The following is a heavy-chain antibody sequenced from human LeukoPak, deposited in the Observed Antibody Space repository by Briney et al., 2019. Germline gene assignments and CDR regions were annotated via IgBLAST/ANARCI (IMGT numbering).Heavy chain of an antibody. CDR2: INHSGST. D-gene: IGHD3-3*01. J-gene: IGHJ5*02. CDR1: GGSFSGYY. Sequence: SETLSLTCAVYGGSFSGYYWSWIRQPPGKGLEWIGEINHSGSTNYNPSLKSRVTISVDTSKNQFSLKLSSVTAADTAVYYCARVRFLEWLRPHTNWFDPWGQGTLVTVSS. V-gene: IGHV4-34*01. CDR3: ARVRFLEWLRPHTNWFDP.